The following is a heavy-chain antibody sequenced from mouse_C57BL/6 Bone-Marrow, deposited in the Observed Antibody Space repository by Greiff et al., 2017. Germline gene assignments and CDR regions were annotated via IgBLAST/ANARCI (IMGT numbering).Heavy chain of an antibody. D-gene: IGHD1-1*01. CDR3: ARKVYYDGSSYHYFDY. CDR2: IYPRSGNT. CDR1: GYTFTSYG. Sequence: VKLVESGAELARPGASVKLSCKASGYTFTSYGISWVKQRTGQGLEWIGEIYPRSGNTYYNEKFKGKATLTADKSSSTAYMELRSLTSEDSAVYFCARKVYYDGSSYHYFDYWGQGTTLTVSS. V-gene: IGHV1-81*01. J-gene: IGHJ2*01.